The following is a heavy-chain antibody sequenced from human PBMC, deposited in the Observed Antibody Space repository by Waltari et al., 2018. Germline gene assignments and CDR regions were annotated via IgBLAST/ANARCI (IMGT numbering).Heavy chain of an antibody. CDR2: IKEDGNER. D-gene: IGHD2-21*01. V-gene: IGHV3-7*01. CDR3: ARAYS. Sequence: EMQLVESGGTLVQPGGSVRLSCAALGFTFSSNWMIWVRQAPGKGREWVASIKEDGNERYYLDSVKGRFTISRDNAKNSLYLQMNSLTAEDTALYYCARAYSWGQGTLVTVSS. CDR1: GFTFSSNW. J-gene: IGHJ4*02.